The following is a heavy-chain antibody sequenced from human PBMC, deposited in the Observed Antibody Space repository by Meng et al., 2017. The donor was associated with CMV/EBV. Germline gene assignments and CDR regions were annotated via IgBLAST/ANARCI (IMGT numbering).Heavy chain of an antibody. J-gene: IGHJ4*02. CDR2: TSYDGSTK. D-gene: IGHD2-15*01. Sequence: GESLKISCAASEFTFSNYAIHWVRRAPGKGLEWVAVTSYDGSTKHYADSVKGRFTISRDNSKNTVFLQMNSLRPEDTAGYYCARDLCGDSSCSPFDYWGQGTLVTVSS. CDR3: ARDLCGDSSCSPFDY. CDR1: EFTFSNYA. V-gene: IGHV3-30-3*01.